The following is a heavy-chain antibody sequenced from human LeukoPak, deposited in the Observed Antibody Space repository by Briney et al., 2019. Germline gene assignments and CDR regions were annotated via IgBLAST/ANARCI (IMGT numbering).Heavy chain of an antibody. Sequence: PGGSLRLSCAASGFTFSSYGMHWVRQAPGKGLEWVAFIRYDGSDKYYADSVKGRFTISRDNSKNTLYLQMNSLRAEDTAVYYCAKGGGIVGATTWFDPWGQGTLVTVSS. CDR3: AKGGGIVGATTWFDP. CDR2: IRYDGSDK. V-gene: IGHV3-30*02. D-gene: IGHD1-26*01. CDR1: GFTFSSYG. J-gene: IGHJ5*02.